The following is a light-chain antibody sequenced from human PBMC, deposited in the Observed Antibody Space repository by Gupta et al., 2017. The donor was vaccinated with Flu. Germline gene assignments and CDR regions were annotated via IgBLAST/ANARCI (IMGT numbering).Light chain of an antibody. CDR1: QGISSY. J-gene: IGKJ4*01. Sequence: EIQLTYSPSFLAAPAGDRVTITSRASQGISSYLAWYQLKPGKAPKVLIYAASTLQSGVPSKFSGSGSGTEFTLTISSLQPEEFATYYCQQVNSYPLTFGGGTKVEIK. CDR3: QQVNSYPLT. CDR2: AAS. V-gene: IGKV1-9*01.